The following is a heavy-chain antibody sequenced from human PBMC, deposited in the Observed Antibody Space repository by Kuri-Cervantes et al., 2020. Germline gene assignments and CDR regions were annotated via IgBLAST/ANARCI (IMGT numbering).Heavy chain of an antibody. CDR2: IYSSGST. D-gene: IGHD6-6*01. J-gene: IGHJ6*03. CDR3: ARHRGSSSLSYFYYYMDV. V-gene: IGHV4-4*07. CDR1: GGSISSYY. Sequence: SETLSLTCTVSGGSISSYYWSWIRQPAGKGLEWIGRIYSSGSTNYNPSLKSRVAISIDTSKNQFSLKVTSVTAADTAVYYCARHRGSSSLSYFYYYMDVWGRGTTVTVSS.